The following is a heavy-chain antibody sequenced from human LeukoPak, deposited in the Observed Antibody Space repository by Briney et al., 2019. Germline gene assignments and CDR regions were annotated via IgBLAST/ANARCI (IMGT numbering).Heavy chain of an antibody. V-gene: IGHV3-23*01. Sequence: ETLSLTCTVSGGSISSSSYYWGWIRQPPGKGLEWVSGISDSGGSTIYADSVKGRFTISRDNSKNTLYLQMNSLRAEDTAEYYCAKGQRAAAGTGFDYWGQGTLVTVSS. CDR3: AKGQRAAAGTGFDY. CDR1: GGSISSSSYY. D-gene: IGHD6-13*01. CDR2: ISDSGGST. J-gene: IGHJ4*02.